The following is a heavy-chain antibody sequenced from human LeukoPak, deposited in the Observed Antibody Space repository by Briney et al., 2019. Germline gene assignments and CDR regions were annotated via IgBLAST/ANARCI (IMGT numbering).Heavy chain of an antibody. J-gene: IGHJ4*02. Sequence: GGSLRLSCSASGFTFSSYSMSWVRQAPGKGLEWVANIKQDGSEKYYVDSVKGRFTISRDNAKNSLYLQMNSLRAEDTAVYYCARDLGGDSLWGQGTPVTVSS. CDR2: IKQDGSEK. D-gene: IGHD2-21*02. CDR3: ARDLGGDSL. CDR1: GFTFSSYS. V-gene: IGHV3-7*01.